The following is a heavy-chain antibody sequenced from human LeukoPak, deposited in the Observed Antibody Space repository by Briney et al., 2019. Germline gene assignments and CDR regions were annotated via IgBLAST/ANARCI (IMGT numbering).Heavy chain of an antibody. J-gene: IGHJ4*02. CDR1: GCTFTGYY. V-gene: IGHV1-2*02. CDR2: ISPNSDDT. Sequence: ASVKVSCKASGCTFTGYYLHWVRQAPGQGLEWMGWISPNSDDTNYAQKFRGRVNMTRDTSISTAYMELSRLRSDDTAIYYCARGGFDYWGQGTLVTVSS. CDR3: ARGGFDY.